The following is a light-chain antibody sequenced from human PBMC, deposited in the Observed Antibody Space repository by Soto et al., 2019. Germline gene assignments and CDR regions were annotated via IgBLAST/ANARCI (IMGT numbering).Light chain of an antibody. CDR1: SGHSSYA. CDR2: LNSDGSH. CDR3: CSYAGRSTWDVV. Sequence: QLVLTQSPSASASLGASVKLTCTLSSGHSSYAIAWHQQQPEKGPRYLMKLNSDGSHSKGDGIPDRFSGSKSGSTASLTISGLQAEDEADYYCCSYAGRSTWDVVFGGGTKLTVL. V-gene: IGLV4-69*01. J-gene: IGLJ2*01.